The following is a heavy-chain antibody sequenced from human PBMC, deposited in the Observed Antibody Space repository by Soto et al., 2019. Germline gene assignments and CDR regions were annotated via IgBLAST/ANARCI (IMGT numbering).Heavy chain of an antibody. Sequence: VGSLRLSCSASGFTFSSYAMHWVRQAPGKGLEYVSAISSNGGSTYYADSVKGRFTISRDNSKNTLYLQMSSLRAEDTAVYYCVKSPYGSGSYYLNYFDYWGQGTLVTVSS. CDR3: VKSPYGSGSYYLNYFDY. CDR2: ISSNGGST. D-gene: IGHD3-10*01. CDR1: GFTFSSYA. V-gene: IGHV3-64D*08. J-gene: IGHJ4*02.